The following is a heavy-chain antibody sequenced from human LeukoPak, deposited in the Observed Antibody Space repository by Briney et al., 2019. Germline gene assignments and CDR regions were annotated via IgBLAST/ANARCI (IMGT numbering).Heavy chain of an antibody. CDR3: ARPAGPDIVVVPAAITY. D-gene: IGHD2-2*01. J-gene: IGHJ4*02. V-gene: IGHV3-30*19. Sequence: GGSLRLSCAASGFTFSSYGMHWVRQSPGKGLEWVAFMSYDGRNEYYADSVKGRFAISRDNYKNTLHLQMNRLRPGDTAVYYCARPAGPDIVVVPAAITYWGQGTLVTVSS. CDR1: GFTFSSYG. CDR2: MSYDGRNE.